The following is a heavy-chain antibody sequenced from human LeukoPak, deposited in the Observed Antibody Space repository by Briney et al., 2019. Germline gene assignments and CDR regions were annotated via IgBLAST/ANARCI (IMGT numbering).Heavy chain of an antibody. CDR3: ARVSTWDYYDSTNAFDI. D-gene: IGHD3-22*01. Sequence: SETLSLTCTVSGGSISSYYWSWTRQPPGKGLEWIGYIYYSGSTNYNPSLKSRVTISVDTSKNQFSLKLSSVTAADTAVYYCARVSTWDYYDSTNAFDIWGQGTMVTVSS. J-gene: IGHJ3*02. CDR2: IYYSGST. V-gene: IGHV4-59*08. CDR1: GGSISSYY.